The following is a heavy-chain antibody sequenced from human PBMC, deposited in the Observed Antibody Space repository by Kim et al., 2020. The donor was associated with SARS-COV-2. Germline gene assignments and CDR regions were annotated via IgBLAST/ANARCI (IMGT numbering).Heavy chain of an antibody. Sequence: GGSLRLSCAASGFTFSSYGMHWVRQAPGKGLEWVAVISYDGSNKYYADSVKGRFTISRDNSKNTLYLQMNSLRAEDTAVYYCAKDFGGVIANYYFDYWG. V-gene: IGHV3-30*18. D-gene: IGHD3-16*02. CDR3: AKDFGGVIANYYFDY. CDR2: ISYDGSNK. J-gene: IGHJ4*01. CDR1: GFTFSSYG.